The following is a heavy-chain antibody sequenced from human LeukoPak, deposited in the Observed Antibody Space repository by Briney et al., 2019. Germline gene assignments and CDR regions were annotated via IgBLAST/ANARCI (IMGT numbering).Heavy chain of an antibody. CDR2: ISGSSSTI. CDR1: GFTFNDYS. CDR3: ARALGATDY. V-gene: IGHV3-48*01. Sequence: GGSLRLSCAASGFTFNDYSMNWVRQAPGKGLEWISYISGSSSTIYYADSVKGRFTISRDNAKKSLYLQMNSLRAEDTAVYYCARALGATDYWGQGTLVTVSS. D-gene: IGHD1-26*01. J-gene: IGHJ4*02.